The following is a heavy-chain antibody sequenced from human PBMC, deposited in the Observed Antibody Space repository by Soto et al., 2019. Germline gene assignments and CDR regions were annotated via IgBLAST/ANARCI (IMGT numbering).Heavy chain of an antibody. CDR1: GGSISRYY. Sequence: SETLSLTCTVSGGSISRYYWSWIRQPPGKGLEWIGYIYYSGSTNYNPYIKSRVNISVDTSKNQFYMKLSSVTAADTAVYSCERVGKYQPPFDFRGQGTMVTVS. V-gene: IGHV4-59*01. D-gene: IGHD2-2*01. CDR2: IYYSGST. J-gene: IGHJ4*02. CDR3: ERVGKYQPPFDF.